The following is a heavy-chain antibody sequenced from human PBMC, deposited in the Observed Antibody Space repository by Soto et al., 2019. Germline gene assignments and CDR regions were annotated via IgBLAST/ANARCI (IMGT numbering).Heavy chain of an antibody. V-gene: IGHV1-18*04. CDR1: GYTFTTYG. D-gene: IGHD6-6*01. CDR3: ARDPASAYSSSSFDY. J-gene: IGHJ4*02. CDR2: ISAYDGST. Sequence: QIQLVQSETEVKKPGASVRVSCKASGYTFTTYGITWVRQAPGQGLEWMGWISAYDGSTNYAQKLQGRVSMTTDSSTSKGYLDLRSLGSDDTAVYYCARDPASAYSSSSFDYWGQGTLVTVSS.